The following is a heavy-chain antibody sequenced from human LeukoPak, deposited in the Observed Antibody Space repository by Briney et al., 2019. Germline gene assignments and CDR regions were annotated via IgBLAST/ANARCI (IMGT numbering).Heavy chain of an antibody. CDR3: ARVVSTSLSYYYYMDV. V-gene: IGHV4-39*07. CDR2: IYSSGST. Sequence: SETLSLTCTVSGGSITTSTYYWAWIRQPPGKGLEWIGSIYSSGSTYYNPSLKSRVTISVDTSKNQFSLKLSSVTAADTAVYYCARVVSTSLSYYYYMDVWGKGTTVTVSS. J-gene: IGHJ6*03. D-gene: IGHD2-2*01. CDR1: GGSITTSTYY.